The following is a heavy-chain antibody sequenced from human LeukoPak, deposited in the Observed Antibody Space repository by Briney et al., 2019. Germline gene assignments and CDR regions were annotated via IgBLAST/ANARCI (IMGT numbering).Heavy chain of an antibody. Sequence: PGGSLRLSCAASGFNFGSQWMSWVRQAPGKGLEWVAIVNQGATQKYYVDSVKGRFTISRDNAKNSLYLQMNSLRAEDTAVFYCARIYYDSSGDFWGQGTLVTVSS. CDR3: ARIYYDSSGDF. CDR2: VNQGATQK. J-gene: IGHJ4*02. V-gene: IGHV3-7*01. CDR1: GFNFGSQW. D-gene: IGHD3-22*01.